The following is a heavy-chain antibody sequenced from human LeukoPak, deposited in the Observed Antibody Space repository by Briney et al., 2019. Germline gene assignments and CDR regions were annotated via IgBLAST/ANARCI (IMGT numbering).Heavy chain of an antibody. CDR2: RHDSGSS. CDR3: ARAPVVRGVFGWFDF. J-gene: IGHJ5*01. V-gene: IGHV4-30-4*02. Sequence: SETLSLTCTVSGGSISSGDYYWSWIRQPPGKGLEWIGHRHDSGSSNYNPPLKSRVTISIDTSKNQFSLKLNSVTAADTADYYCARAPVVRGVFGWFDFWGQGVLVTVSS. D-gene: IGHD3-10*01. CDR1: GGSISSGDYY.